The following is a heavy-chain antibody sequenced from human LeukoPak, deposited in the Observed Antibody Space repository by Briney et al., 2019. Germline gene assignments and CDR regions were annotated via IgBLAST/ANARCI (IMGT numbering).Heavy chain of an antibody. D-gene: IGHD3-16*01. CDR1: AFSSTNYA. Sequence: GGSLTLSYAASAFSSTNYAMSWVSQAPARGPEWLSSIRGSGENFYQNSVRGRFLPSKTGSRKTVYFQKDNLRGEDSAIYYCAEASWVSSADAVWWGQGTQVSVSS. V-gene: IGHV3-23*01. CDR2: IRGSGEN. J-gene: IGHJ4*02. CDR3: AEASWVSSADAVW.